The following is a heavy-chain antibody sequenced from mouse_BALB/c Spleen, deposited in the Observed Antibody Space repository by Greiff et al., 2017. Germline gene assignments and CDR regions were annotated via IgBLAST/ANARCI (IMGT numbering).Heavy chain of an antibody. CDR1: GFTFSSYY. CDR3: ARRGIYYYAMDY. V-gene: IGHV5-6-2*01. CDR2: INSNGGST. D-gene: IGHD2-1*01. Sequence: DVMLVESGGGLVKLGGSLKLSCAASGFTFSSYYMSWVRQTPEKRLELVAAINSNGGSTYYPDTVKGRFTISRDNAKNTLYLQMSSLKSEDTALYYCARRGIYYYAMDYWGQGTSVTVSS. J-gene: IGHJ4*01.